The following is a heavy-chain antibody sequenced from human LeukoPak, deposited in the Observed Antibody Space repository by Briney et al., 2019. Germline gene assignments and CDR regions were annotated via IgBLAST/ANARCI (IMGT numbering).Heavy chain of an antibody. Sequence: ASVKVSCKASGGTFSSCAISWVRQAPGQGLEWMGRIIPILGIANYAQKFQGRVTITADKSTSTAYMELSSLRSEDTAVYYCARDPTMTEIWFDPWGQGTLVTVSS. CDR2: IIPILGIA. D-gene: IGHD3-22*01. CDR1: GGTFSSCA. V-gene: IGHV1-69*04. J-gene: IGHJ5*02. CDR3: ARDPTMTEIWFDP.